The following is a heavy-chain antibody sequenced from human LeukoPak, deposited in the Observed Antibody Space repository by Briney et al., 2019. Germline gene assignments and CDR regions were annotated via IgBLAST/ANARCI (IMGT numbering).Heavy chain of an antibody. CDR2: IYSGDNT. D-gene: IGHD3-16*01. Sequence: GGSLRLSCAASGFTVSNNYMSWVRQAPGEGLEWVSVIYSGDNTYYVESVKGRFTISRDNSENTLFLQMNRLRAEDTAVYYCAGRRVLDASFDYWGQGTLVTVSS. J-gene: IGHJ4*02. V-gene: IGHV3-66*02. CDR1: GFTVSNNY. CDR3: AGRRVLDASFDY.